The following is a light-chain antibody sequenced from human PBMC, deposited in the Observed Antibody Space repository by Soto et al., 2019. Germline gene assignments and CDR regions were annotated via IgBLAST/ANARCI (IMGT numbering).Light chain of an antibody. Sequence: QSVLTQPASVSGSPGQSITISCPGASSDVGAYNYVSWYQQHPGKAPELMIYDVSNRPSGVSNRFPGSKSGNTASLTISGLQAEDEADYYCSSYTSSSTLGYVFGTGTKVTVL. V-gene: IGLV2-14*01. CDR1: SSDVGAYNY. J-gene: IGLJ1*01. CDR2: DVS. CDR3: SSYTSSSTLGYV.